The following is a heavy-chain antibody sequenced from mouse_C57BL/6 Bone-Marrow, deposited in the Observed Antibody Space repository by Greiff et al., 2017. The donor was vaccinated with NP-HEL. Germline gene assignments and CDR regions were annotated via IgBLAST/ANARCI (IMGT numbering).Heavy chain of an antibody. CDR3: TRDGYYYAMDY. J-gene: IGHJ4*01. CDR2: IDPETGGT. D-gene: IGHD2-3*01. CDR1: GYTFTDYE. Sequence: VQLQQSGAELVRPGASVTLSCKASGYTFTDYEMHWVKQTPVLGLEWIGAIDPETGGTAYNQKFKGKAILTADKSSSTAYMELRSLTSEDSAVYYCTRDGYYYAMDYWGQGTSVTVSS. V-gene: IGHV1-15*01.